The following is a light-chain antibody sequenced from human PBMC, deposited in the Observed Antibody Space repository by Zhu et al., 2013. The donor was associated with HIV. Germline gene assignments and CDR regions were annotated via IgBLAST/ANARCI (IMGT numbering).Light chain of an antibody. V-gene: IGKV3-15*01. J-gene: IGKJ2*01. CDR3: QQYDDWPPYT. Sequence: DIVLTQAPGTLSLSPGDSATLSCRATQSVSTRNVAWYQQRPGQPPRLLIYGASTRATGTPARFSGSGSWTEFTLIISSLQSEDFGVYYCQQYDDWPPYTFGPGTKLEI. CDR1: QSVSTRN. CDR2: GAS.